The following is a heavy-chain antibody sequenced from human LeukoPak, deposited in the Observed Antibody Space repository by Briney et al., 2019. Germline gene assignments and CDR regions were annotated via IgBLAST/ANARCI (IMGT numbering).Heavy chain of an antibody. Sequence: ASVKVSCKASGYTFTSYYMHWVRQAPGQGLEWMGIINPSGGGTSYAQKFQGRVTMTRDTSTSTVYMELSSLRSEDTAVYYCARDRLQYCSSTSCSTRGSFDYWGQGTLVTVSS. V-gene: IGHV1-46*01. CDR2: INPSGGGT. CDR3: ARDRLQYCSSTSCSTRGSFDY. D-gene: IGHD2-2*01. J-gene: IGHJ4*02. CDR1: GYTFTSYY.